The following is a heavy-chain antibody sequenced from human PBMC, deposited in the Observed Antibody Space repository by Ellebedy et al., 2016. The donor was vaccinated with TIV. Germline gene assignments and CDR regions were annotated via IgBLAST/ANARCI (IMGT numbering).Heavy chain of an antibody. Sequence: GGSLTLSXTASGFTFGDYAMSWFRQAPGKGLEWVGFIRSKAYGGTTEYAASVKGRFTISRDDSKSIAYLQMNSLKTEDTAVYYCTRGPYGDYGEETFDYWGQGTLVTVSS. CDR3: TRGPYGDYGEETFDY. CDR2: IRSKAYGGTT. J-gene: IGHJ4*02. D-gene: IGHD4-17*01. CDR1: GFTFGDYA. V-gene: IGHV3-49*03.